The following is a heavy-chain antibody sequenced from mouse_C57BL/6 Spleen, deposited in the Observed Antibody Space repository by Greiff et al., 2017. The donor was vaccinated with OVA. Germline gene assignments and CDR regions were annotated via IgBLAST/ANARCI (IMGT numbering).Heavy chain of an antibody. CDR2: LYPGDGDT. V-gene: IGHV1-80*01. CDR1: GYAFSSYW. D-gene: IGHD2-5*01. J-gene: IGHJ3*01. Sequence: QVQLQQSGAELVKPGASVKISCKASGYAFSSYWMNWVKQRPGKGLEWIGQLYPGDGDTNYNEKFKGKATLTADTSSSTAYMQLSSLTSEDSAVYYCARKGAYYSRPFACWGQGTLVTVSA. CDR3: ARKGAYYSRPFAC.